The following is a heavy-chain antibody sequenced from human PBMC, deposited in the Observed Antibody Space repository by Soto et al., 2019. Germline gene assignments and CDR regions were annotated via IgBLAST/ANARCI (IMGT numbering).Heavy chain of an antibody. Sequence: QVQLVQSGAEVKKPGASVKVSCKASGYTFTSYGISWVRQAPGQGLEWMGWISAYNGNTTHAQTVPGRVTMTTDTSTSPAYMALRSLPSDDTAVYYCARVEIGDPGVYWGQGTLVTVSS. CDR1: GYTFTSYG. V-gene: IGHV1-18*01. CDR2: ISAYNGNT. J-gene: IGHJ4*02. CDR3: ARVEIGDPGVY. D-gene: IGHD4-17*01.